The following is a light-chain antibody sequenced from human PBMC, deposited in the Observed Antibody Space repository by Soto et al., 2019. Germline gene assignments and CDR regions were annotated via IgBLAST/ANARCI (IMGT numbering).Light chain of an antibody. CDR3: AAWDDRLDGSV. CDR2: SDN. J-gene: IGLJ2*01. V-gene: IGLV1-44*01. CDR1: SSNIGRNA. Sequence: QSVLTQPPSASGAPGQRVTISCSGSSSNIGRNAVNWYQQLPGTAPKLLIDSDNQRPSGVPERFSASKSGTSAYLAISGLEDEDETEYYCAAWDDRLDGSVFGGGTKLTVL.